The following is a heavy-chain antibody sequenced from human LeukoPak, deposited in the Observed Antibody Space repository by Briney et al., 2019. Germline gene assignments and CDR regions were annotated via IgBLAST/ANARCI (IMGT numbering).Heavy chain of an antibody. CDR1: GINFGRYW. CDR2: IKRDGSQK. V-gene: IGHV3-7*05. Sequence: GGPLRLSCAASGINFGRYWMSWVPQAPGKGLEWVATIKRDGSQKEYVDSVKGRFTISRDNAKNSLYLQMNSLRPEDTAVYYCARDPTVTNFHDAFDIWGQGTMVTVSS. J-gene: IGHJ3*02. CDR3: ARDPTVTNFHDAFDI. D-gene: IGHD4-17*01.